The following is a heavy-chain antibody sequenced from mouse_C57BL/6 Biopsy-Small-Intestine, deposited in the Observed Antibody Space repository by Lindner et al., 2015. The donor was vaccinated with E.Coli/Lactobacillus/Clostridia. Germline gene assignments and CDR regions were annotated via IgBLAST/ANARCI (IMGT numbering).Heavy chain of an antibody. Sequence: VQLQESGAELVRPGTSVKVSCKASGYAFTNYLIEWVKQRPGQGLEWIGVINPGSGGSNYNEYFKDKATLTADKSSSTAYMQLRSLTSEDSAVYFCARRWDGGYFDVWGTGTTVTVSS. CDR2: INPGSGGS. CDR3: ARRWDGGYFDV. J-gene: IGHJ1*03. CDR1: GYAFTNYL. V-gene: IGHV1-54*01. D-gene: IGHD4-1*01.